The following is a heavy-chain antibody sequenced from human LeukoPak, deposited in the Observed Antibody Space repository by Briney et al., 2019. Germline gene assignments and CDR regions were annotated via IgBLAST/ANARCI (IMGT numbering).Heavy chain of an antibody. CDR3: ARDEYGSVFDY. Sequence: GRSLGLSCAASGFTFSSYGMHWVRQAPGKGLEWVAVIWYDGSNKYYADSVKGRFTISRDNAKNSLYLQMNSLRAEDTAVYYCARDEYGSVFDYWGQGTLVTVSS. CDR2: IWYDGSNK. D-gene: IGHD4/OR15-4a*01. V-gene: IGHV3-33*01. CDR1: GFTFSSYG. J-gene: IGHJ4*02.